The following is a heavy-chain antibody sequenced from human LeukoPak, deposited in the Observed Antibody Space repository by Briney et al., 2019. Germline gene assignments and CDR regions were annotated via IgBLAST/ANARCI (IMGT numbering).Heavy chain of an antibody. CDR2: IIPIFGTA. CDR1: AGTFSSYA. V-gene: IGHV1-69*13. J-gene: IGHJ6*02. Sequence: SVKVSCQAAAGTFSSYAISWVRQAPGQGLEWMGGIIPIFGTANYAQKFQGRVTITADESTSTAYMELSSLRSEDTAVYYCARGVRLRYFDWLPHYYYGMDVWGQGTTVTVSS. CDR3: ARGVRLRYFDWLPHYYYGMDV. D-gene: IGHD3-9*01.